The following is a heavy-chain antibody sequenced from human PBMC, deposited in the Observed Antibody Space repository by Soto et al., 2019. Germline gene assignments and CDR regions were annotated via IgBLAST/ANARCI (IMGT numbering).Heavy chain of an antibody. CDR2: ISGSGGST. V-gene: IGHV3-23*01. J-gene: IGHJ6*02. D-gene: IGHD2-2*02. Sequence: EVQLLESGGGLVQPGGSLRLSCAASGFTFSSYAMSWVRQAPGKGLEWVSAISGSGGSTYYADSVKGRFTISRDNSKNTLYLQMNSLRAEDTAVYYCAKGVLGYCSSTSCYNFLYYYYGMDVWGQGTTVTVSS. CDR3: AKGVLGYCSSTSCYNFLYYYYGMDV. CDR1: GFTFSSYA.